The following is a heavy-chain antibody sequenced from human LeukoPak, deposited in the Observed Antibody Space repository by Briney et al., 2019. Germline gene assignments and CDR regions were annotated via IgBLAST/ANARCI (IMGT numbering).Heavy chain of an antibody. CDR1: GGTFSSYA. CDR2: IIPIFGTA. CDR3: ARSPYYYDSSGYDLDY. D-gene: IGHD3-22*01. Sequence: SVKVSCKASGGTFSSYAISWVRQAPGQGLEWMGGIIPIFGTANYAQKFQGRVTITTDESTSTAYMELSSLRSEDTAVYYYARSPYYYDSSGYDLDYWGQGTLVTVSS. J-gene: IGHJ4*02. V-gene: IGHV1-69*05.